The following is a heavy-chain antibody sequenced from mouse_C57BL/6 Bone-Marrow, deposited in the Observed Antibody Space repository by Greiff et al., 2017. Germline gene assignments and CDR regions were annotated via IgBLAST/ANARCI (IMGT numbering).Heavy chain of an antibody. Sequence: VQLQQPGAELVRPGSSVKLSCKASGYTFTSYWMDWVKQRPGQGLEWIGNIYPSDSETHYNQKFKDKATLTVDKSSSTAYMQLSSLTSEDSAVYYCAGGGGYAMDYWGQGTSVTDSS. CDR3: AGGGGYAMDY. CDR1: GYTFTSYW. V-gene: IGHV1-61*01. CDR2: IYPSDSET. J-gene: IGHJ4*01.